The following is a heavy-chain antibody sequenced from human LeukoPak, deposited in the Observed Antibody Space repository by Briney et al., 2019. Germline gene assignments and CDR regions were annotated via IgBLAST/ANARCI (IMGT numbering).Heavy chain of an antibody. D-gene: IGHD3-3*01. CDR2: ISSSSSYI. J-gene: IGHJ4*02. CDR1: GFTFSTYT. V-gene: IGHV3-21*01. CDR3: AREGAVLRFLEWSPDY. Sequence: GESLKISCAASGFTFSTYTMNWVRQAPGKGLKWVSSISSSSSYIYYADSVKGRFTISRDNAKNSLYLQMNSLRAEDTAVYYCAREGAVLRFLEWSPDYWGQGTLVTVSS.